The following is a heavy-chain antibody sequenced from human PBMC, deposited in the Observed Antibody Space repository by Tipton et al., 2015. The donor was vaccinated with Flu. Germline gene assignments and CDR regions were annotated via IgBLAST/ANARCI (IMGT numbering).Heavy chain of an antibody. CDR2: LWYDGGNV. Sequence: SLRLSCAATGFTFGSYGMHWVRQAPGKGLEWVAYLWYDGGNVHYGVSVKDRFTISRDNSKNTVYLQMTSLRVEDTAVYFCAREGPSAYGMAVWGQGTTVTFS. CDR1: GFTFGSYG. J-gene: IGHJ6*02. V-gene: IGHV3-33*01. CDR3: AREGPSAYGMAV.